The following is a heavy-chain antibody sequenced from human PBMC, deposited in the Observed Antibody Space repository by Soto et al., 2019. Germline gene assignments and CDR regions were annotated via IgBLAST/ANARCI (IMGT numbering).Heavy chain of an antibody. D-gene: IGHD3-22*01. V-gene: IGHV2-5*02. CDR3: AHAWSKIDSSGYMWYFDL. CDR2: LYWDDDK. J-gene: IGHJ2*01. Sequence: QITLKESGPTLVKPTQTLTLTCSLSGFSLSTGGVGMGRIRQPPGKALEWLALLYWDDDKRYSPSLKSRLTITKDTSKNQVVLTMTNMDPVDTATYYCAHAWSKIDSSGYMWYFDLWGRGTLVTVSS. CDR1: GFSLSTGGVG.